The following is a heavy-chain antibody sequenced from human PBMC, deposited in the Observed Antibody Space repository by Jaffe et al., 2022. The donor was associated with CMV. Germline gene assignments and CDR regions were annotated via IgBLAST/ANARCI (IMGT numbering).Heavy chain of an antibody. J-gene: IGHJ2*01. CDR3: ARGAQLWLRSWYFDL. D-gene: IGHD5-18*01. CDR1: GFTVSSNY. CDR2: IYSGGST. Sequence: EVQLVESGGGLIQPGGSLRLSCAASGFTVSSNYMSWVRQAPGKGLEWVSVIYSGGSTYYADSVKGRFTISRDNSKNTLYLQMNSLRAEDTAVYYCARGAQLWLRSWYFDLWGRGTLVTVSS. V-gene: IGHV3-53*01.